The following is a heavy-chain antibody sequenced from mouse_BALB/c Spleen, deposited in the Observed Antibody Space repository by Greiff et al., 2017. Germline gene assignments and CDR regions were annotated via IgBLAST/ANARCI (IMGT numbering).Heavy chain of an antibody. V-gene: IGHV1S29*02. D-gene: IGHD2-4*01. Sequence: VQLKESGPELVKPGASVKISCKASGYTFTDYNMHWVKQSHGKSLEWIGYIYPYNGGTGYNQKFKSKATLTVDNSSSTAYMELRSLTSEDSAVYYCARAFYDYDFMGFAYWGQGTLVTVSA. CDR2: IYPYNGGT. CDR1: GYTFTDYN. CDR3: ARAFYDYDFMGFAY. J-gene: IGHJ3*01.